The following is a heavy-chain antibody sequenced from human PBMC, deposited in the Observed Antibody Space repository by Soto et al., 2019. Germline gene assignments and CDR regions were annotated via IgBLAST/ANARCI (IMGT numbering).Heavy chain of an antibody. CDR1: GYTFTNND. J-gene: IGHJ5*02. CDR2: MNPGSGDT. V-gene: IGHV1-8*02. CDR3: ARMESFGSLNWFDP. D-gene: IGHD5-18*01. Sequence: ASVKVSCKASGYTFTNNDVSWVRQATGQGLEWVGWMNPGSGDTGYAQKFQGRVTMTRDISIATAYMELNSLTSEDTAIYYCARMESFGSLNWFDPWGQGTLVTVSS.